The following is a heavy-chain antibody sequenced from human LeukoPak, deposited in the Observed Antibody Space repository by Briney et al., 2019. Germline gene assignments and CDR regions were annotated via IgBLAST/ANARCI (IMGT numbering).Heavy chain of an antibody. Sequence: PGGSLRLSCAASGFTFSSYWMHWVRQAPGKGLVWVSRINSDGSSTSYADSVKGRFTISRDNAKNTLNLRMNSLRAEDTAVYYCARDGYTYGYGAFDIWGQGTMVTVPS. J-gene: IGHJ3*02. CDR1: GFTFSSYW. CDR3: ARDGYTYGYGAFDI. CDR2: INSDGSST. V-gene: IGHV3-74*01. D-gene: IGHD5-18*01.